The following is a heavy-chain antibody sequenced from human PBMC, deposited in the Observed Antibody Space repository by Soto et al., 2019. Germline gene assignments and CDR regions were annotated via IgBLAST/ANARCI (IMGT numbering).Heavy chain of an antibody. D-gene: IGHD2-2*01. J-gene: IGHJ4*02. CDR1: GGSFSGYY. CDR3: ARAEKYCSSTSCYVGHVYFEY. CDR2: INHSGST. V-gene: IGHV4-34*01. Sequence: SETLSLTCAVYGGSFSGYYWSWIRQPPGKGLEWIGEINHSGSTNYNPSLKSRVTISVDTSKNQFSLKLSSVTAADTAVYYCARAEKYCSSTSCYVGHVYFEYWGQGTLVTVSS.